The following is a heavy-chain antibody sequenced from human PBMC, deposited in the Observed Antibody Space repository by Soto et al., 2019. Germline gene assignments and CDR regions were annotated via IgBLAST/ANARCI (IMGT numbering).Heavy chain of an antibody. J-gene: IGHJ6*03. CDR2: SNPNSGVT. D-gene: IGHD5-12*01. V-gene: IGHV1-2*04. CDR3: ARESGGATATLDYYYFYMDV. Sequence: VQLVQSGAEVKKPGASVKVSCKSSGDSFNDYYLHWVRQAPGQGLEWMGWSNPNSGVTKYAQKFQGWVTMTRDTSIRTVYMELSRLRSDGTAVYYCARESGGATATLDYYYFYMDVWGKGTTVTVSS. CDR1: GDSFNDYY.